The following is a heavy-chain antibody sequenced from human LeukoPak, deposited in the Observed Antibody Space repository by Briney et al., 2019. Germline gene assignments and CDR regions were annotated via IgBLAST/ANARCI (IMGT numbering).Heavy chain of an antibody. CDR2: INHSGST. J-gene: IGHJ4*02. V-gene: IGHV4-34*01. Sequence: SETLSLTCAVYGGSFSGYYWSWIRQPPGKGLEWIGEINHSGSTNYNPSLKSRVTISVDTSKNQFSLKLSSVTAADTAVYYCARLGYSSSWPPNYWGQGTLVTVSS. CDR1: GGSFSGYY. D-gene: IGHD6-13*01. CDR3: ARLGYSSSWPPNY.